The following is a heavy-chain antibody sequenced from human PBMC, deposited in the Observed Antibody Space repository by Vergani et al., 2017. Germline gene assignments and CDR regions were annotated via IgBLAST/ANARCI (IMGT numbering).Heavy chain of an antibody. Sequence: QVTLRESGPALVKPTQTLTLTCTFSGFSLSTSGMCVSWIRQPPGKALEWLALIDWDDDKYYSTSLKTRLTISKDTSKNQVVLTMTNMDPVDTATYYWARMSDYPRESTGYFDYWGQGTLVTVSS. V-gene: IGHV2-70*01. CDR2: IDWDDDK. CDR1: GFSLSTSGMC. D-gene: IGHD5-12*01. J-gene: IGHJ4*02. CDR3: ARMSDYPRESTGYFDY.